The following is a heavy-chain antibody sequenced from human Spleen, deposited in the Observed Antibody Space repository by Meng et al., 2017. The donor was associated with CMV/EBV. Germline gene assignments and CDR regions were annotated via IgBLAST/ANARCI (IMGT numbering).Heavy chain of an antibody. D-gene: IGHD2-2*03. CDR1: GFPFSSYA. J-gene: IGHJ5*02. V-gene: IGHV3-23*01. CDR3: AREEAMVGYYTNWFDA. CDR2: ISGSVGNT. Sequence: GFPFSSYAMSWVRQAPGKGLEWVSSISGSVGNTYYADSVKGRFTVSRDNSGDTLYLQMNSLRAEDTAVYYCAREEAMVGYYTNWFDAWGQGTLVTVSS.